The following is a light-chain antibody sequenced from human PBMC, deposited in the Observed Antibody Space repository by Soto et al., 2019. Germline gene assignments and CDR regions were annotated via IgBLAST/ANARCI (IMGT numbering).Light chain of an antibody. J-gene: IGKJ1*01. CDR1: QSISSW. V-gene: IGKV1-5*01. Sequence: DIQMTQSPSTLSASVGDRVTITCRASQSISSWLAWYQQKPGKAPKLLIYDASSLQSGGPSRFSGSGSGTEFNLTISSLQPDDFATYCCQRCNSYPWTFGQGTKVEIK. CDR2: DAS. CDR3: QRCNSYPWT.